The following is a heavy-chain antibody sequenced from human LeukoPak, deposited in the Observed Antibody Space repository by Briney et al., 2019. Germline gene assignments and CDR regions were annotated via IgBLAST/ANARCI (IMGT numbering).Heavy chain of an antibody. CDR3: ARDLREVFYYYYYMDV. Sequence: SETLSLTCTVSGGSISSSSYCWGWIRQPPGKGLEWIGSIYYSGSTYYNPSLKSRVTISVDTSKNQFSLKLSSVTAADTAVYYCARDLREVFYYYYYMDVWGKGTTVTVSS. CDR2: IYYSGST. V-gene: IGHV4-39*07. CDR1: GGSISSSSYC. J-gene: IGHJ6*03.